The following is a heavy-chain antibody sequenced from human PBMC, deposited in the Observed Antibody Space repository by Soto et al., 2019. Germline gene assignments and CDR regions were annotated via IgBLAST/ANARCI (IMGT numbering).Heavy chain of an antibody. Sequence: QVQLQESGPGLVKPSETLSLMCTVSGGSISSYYWSWIRQPPGKGLEWIGYIYYSGSTNYNPSLKSRVAIYVDTSKNQFSLKLGSVTAADTAVYYCARERRDGYKHYFDYWGQGTLVTVSS. J-gene: IGHJ4*02. CDR3: ARERRDGYKHYFDY. V-gene: IGHV4-59*01. CDR1: GGSISSYY. D-gene: IGHD5-12*01. CDR2: IYYSGST.